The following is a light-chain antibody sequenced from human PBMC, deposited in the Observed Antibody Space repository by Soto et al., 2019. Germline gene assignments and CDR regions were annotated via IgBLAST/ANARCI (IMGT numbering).Light chain of an antibody. V-gene: IGLV7-43*01. CDR1: TGAVTSGYY. CDR2: SIN. J-gene: IGLJ3*02. CDR3: LLYYGGAWV. Sequence: QAVVTQEPSLTVSPGGTVTLTYASNTGAVTSGYYPNWFQQKPGQAPRALIYSINNKHSWTPARFSGSLLGGKAALTLSGVQPEDEAEYYCLLYYGGAWVFGGGTKVTVL.